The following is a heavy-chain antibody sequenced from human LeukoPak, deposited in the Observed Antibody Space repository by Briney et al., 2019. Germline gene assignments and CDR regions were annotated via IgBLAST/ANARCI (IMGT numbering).Heavy chain of an antibody. CDR2: IKQDGSQK. J-gene: IGHJ4*02. D-gene: IGHD3/OR15-3a*01. CDR1: GFTFSSYW. Sequence: GGSLRLSCAASGFTFSSYWMSWVRQAPGKGLEWVVNIKQDGSQKYYVDSVKGRFTISRDNAKNSLYLQMNSLRAEDTAVYYCARDVESSDFWTGYLVWGQGTLVTVSS. CDR3: ARDVESSDFWTGYLV. V-gene: IGHV3-7*01.